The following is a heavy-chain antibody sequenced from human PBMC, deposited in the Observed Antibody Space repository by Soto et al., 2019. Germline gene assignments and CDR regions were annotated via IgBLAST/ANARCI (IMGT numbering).Heavy chain of an antibody. J-gene: IGHJ4*02. CDR3: ANFPSCSSSTCLDY. D-gene: IGHD2-15*01. Sequence: PGGSLRLSCAASGFTFSSYSMNWVRQAPGKGLEWVSYISSSSSTIYYADSVKGRFTISRDNAKNSLYLQMNSLRDEDTAVYYCANFPSCSSSTCLDYWGRGTLVTVSS. CDR2: ISSSSSTI. CDR1: GFTFSSYS. V-gene: IGHV3-48*02.